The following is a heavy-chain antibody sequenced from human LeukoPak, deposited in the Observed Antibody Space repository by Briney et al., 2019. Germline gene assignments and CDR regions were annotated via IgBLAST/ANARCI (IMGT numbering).Heavy chain of an antibody. CDR1: GYTFSTNY. Sequence: ASVKVSCKASGYTFSTNYLHWVRQAPGQGLEWMGWISPNSGGTNYAQKFQGRVTMTRDTSISTAYMELSRLRSDDTAVYYCAREGPIVGATHLVDYWGQGTLVTVSS. D-gene: IGHD1-26*01. CDR3: AREGPIVGATHLVDY. V-gene: IGHV1-2*02. CDR2: ISPNSGGT. J-gene: IGHJ4*02.